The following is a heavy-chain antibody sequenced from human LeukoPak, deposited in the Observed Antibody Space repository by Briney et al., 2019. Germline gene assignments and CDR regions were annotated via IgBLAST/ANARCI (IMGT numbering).Heavy chain of an antibody. Sequence: GRSLRLSCAASGFTFDDYAMHWVRQAPGKGLEWVSGISWNSGSIGYADSVKGRFTISRDNSKNTLYLQMNSLRAEDTAVYYCAKDRAVADYYYYGMDVWGQGTTVTVSS. D-gene: IGHD6-19*01. CDR2: ISWNSGSI. J-gene: IGHJ6*02. CDR3: AKDRAVADYYYYGMDV. V-gene: IGHV3-9*01. CDR1: GFTFDDYA.